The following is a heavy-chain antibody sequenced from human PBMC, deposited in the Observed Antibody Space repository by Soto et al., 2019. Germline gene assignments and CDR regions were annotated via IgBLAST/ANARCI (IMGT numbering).Heavy chain of an antibody. J-gene: IGHJ4*02. D-gene: IGHD3-22*01. Sequence: QVQLVQSGAEVKKPGASVKVSCKASGYTFTSYXXXWVRQAPGQGLEWMGIINPSGGSTSYAQKFQGRVTMTRDTSTSTVYMELSSLRSEDTAVYYCARTSYYYDSSGLLPRYWGQGTLVTVSS. CDR2: INPSGGST. CDR1: GYTFTSYX. CDR3: ARTSYYYDSSGLLPRY. V-gene: IGHV1-46*01.